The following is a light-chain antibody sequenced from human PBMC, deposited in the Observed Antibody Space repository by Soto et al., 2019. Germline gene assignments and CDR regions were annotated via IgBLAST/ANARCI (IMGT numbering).Light chain of an antibody. J-gene: IGKJ5*01. CDR1: QSVSSSY. V-gene: IGKV3-20*01. CDR2: GAS. CDR3: QQYGSSPIT. Sequence: EIVLTQSPGTLSLSPGERATLSCRASQSVSSSYLAWYQQKPGQAPRLLIYGASSRATGIPDRFSGSGSGTVFTLTIISLEPEDFAVYYCQQYGSSPITFGQGTRLEIK.